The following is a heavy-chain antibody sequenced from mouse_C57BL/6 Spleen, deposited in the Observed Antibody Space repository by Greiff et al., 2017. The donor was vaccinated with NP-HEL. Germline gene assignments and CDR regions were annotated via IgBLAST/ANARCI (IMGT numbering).Heavy chain of an antibody. CDR3: ARKIYYGNYDAMDY. V-gene: IGHV5-15*01. CDR2: ISNLAYSI. J-gene: IGHJ4*01. CDR1: GFAFSDYG. D-gene: IGHD2-1*01. Sequence: EVKLVESGGGLVQPGGSLKLSCAASGFAFSDYGMAWVRQAPRKGPEWVAFISNLAYSIYYADTVTGRFPISRENAKNTLYLEMSSLRSEDTAMYYCARKIYYGNYDAMDYWGQGTSVTVSS.